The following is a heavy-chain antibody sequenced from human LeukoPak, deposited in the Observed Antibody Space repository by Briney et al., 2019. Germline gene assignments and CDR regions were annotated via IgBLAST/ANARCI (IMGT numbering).Heavy chain of an antibody. CDR1: GFTFNRYN. CDR2: IKSILDGGTT. J-gene: IGHJ4*02. D-gene: IGHD1-1*01. V-gene: IGHV3-15*01. Sequence: GGSLRLSYAASGFTFNRYNMNWVRQAPGKGLEWVGRIKSILDGGTTDYAAPVKGRFAISRDDSEDTLYLQMNSLKTEDTAVYYCTTTTYSANWGQGTLVTVSS. CDR3: TTTTYSAN.